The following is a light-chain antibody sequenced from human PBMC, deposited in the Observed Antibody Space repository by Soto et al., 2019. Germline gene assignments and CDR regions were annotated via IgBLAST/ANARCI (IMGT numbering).Light chain of an antibody. J-gene: IGKJ1*01. CDR2: KAS. CDR1: QSISSW. V-gene: IGKV1-5*03. Sequence: DIQMTQSPSTLSASVGDRVTITCRASQSISSWLAWYQQKPGKAPKLLMYKASTLESGVTSRFSGSGSGTEFTLTISCLQPDDFATYYCQQYNSYPWTFGQGTKVEIK. CDR3: QQYNSYPWT.